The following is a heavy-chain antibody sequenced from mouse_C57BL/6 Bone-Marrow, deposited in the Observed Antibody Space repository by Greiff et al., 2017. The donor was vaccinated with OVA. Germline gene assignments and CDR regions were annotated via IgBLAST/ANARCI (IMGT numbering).Heavy chain of an antibody. D-gene: IGHD2-1*01. V-gene: IGHV3-6*01. J-gene: IGHJ4*01. CDR2: ISYDGSN. CDR3: ARGGNYEDY. CDR1: GYSITSGYY. Sequence: DVKLQESGPGLVKPSQSLSLTCSVTGYSITSGYYWNWIRQFPGNKLEWMGYISYDGSNNYNPSLNNRISITRDTSKNQFFLKLNSVTTEDTATYYCARGGNYEDYWGQGTSVTVSS.